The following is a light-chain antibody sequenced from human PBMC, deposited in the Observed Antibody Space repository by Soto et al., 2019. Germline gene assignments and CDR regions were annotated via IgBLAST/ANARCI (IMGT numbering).Light chain of an antibody. CDR2: AAS. CDR1: QSISNY. J-gene: IGKJ3*01. V-gene: IGKV1-39*01. Sequence: DIRMTQSPSSLSASVGDRVTITCRASQSISNYLNWYQQKPGKAPKLLIYAASSLQSGVPSRFSGGGSGTDFTLTISSLQPEDFATYFCQQSYTTLFTFGPGTKVDIK. CDR3: QQSYTTLFT.